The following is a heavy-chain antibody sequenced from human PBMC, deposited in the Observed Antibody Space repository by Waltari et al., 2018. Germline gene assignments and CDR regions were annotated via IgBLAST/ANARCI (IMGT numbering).Heavy chain of an antibody. CDR2: AFFDGIKT. CDR3: AKDAFGNTYLDH. D-gene: IGHD3-10*01. V-gene: IGHV3-30*18. CDR1: GFSPSNFG. Sequence: QVQLVESGGGVVQPGMSLRLSCAAAGFSPSNFGMHWVRQAPGNGLEWVALAFFDGIKTDYADSVRGRFTISRDNSKNTLYLDINNLRVDDTGIYYCAKDAFGNTYLDHWGQGTVVTVSS. J-gene: IGHJ4*01.